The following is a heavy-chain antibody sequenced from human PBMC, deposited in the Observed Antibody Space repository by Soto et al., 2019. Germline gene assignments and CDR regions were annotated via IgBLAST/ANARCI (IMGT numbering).Heavy chain of an antibody. V-gene: IGHV1-18*01. Sequence: QVQLVQSGDEVRKPGSSVKVSCKASGYIFVNYGIAWVRQAPGQGLEWMGWIRPYSGNTHYASKVQGRRTMTTDTSTSTAYMALGSLTSDDTAVYYCAMVDNYVTPTPTDVWGPGTPVTVSS. CDR3: AMVDNYVTPTPTDV. J-gene: IGHJ6*02. D-gene: IGHD3-16*01. CDR1: GYIFVNYG. CDR2: IRPYSGNT.